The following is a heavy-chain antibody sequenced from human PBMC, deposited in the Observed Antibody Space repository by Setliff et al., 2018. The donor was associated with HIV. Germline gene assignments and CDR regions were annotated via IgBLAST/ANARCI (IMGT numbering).Heavy chain of an antibody. CDR2: INPTGGST. J-gene: IGHJ3*02. Sequence: RASVKVSCKPSGYSFTNHYMHWVRQAPGQGLEWMGVINPTGGSTRKTQKFQGRVAMTRDTSTRTVDMELSILRSEDTAVYYCASAGAWQRNALDIWGQGTMVTVSS. CDR3: ASAGAWQRNALDI. CDR1: GYSFTNHY. D-gene: IGHD5-12*01. V-gene: IGHV1-46*01.